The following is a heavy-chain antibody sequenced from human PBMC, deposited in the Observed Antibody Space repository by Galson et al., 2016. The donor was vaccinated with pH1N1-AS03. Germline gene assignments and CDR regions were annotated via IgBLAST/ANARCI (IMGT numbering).Heavy chain of an antibody. D-gene: IGHD4-17*01. CDR1: GGSVGGNY. CDR3: ARFPDYGDDVGY. J-gene: IGHJ4*02. V-gene: IGHV4-59*08. Sequence: LTCTVSGGSVGGNYWSWIRQPPGTGLEWIGYVDNSGSTFYNPSLKSRVTISVDTSKNQFSLKLTSVTAADTAVYYCARFPDYGDDVGYWGQGTLVTVSS. CDR2: VDNSGST.